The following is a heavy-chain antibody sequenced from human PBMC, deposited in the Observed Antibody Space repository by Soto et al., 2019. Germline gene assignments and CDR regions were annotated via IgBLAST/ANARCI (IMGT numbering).Heavy chain of an antibody. V-gene: IGHV3-7*01. D-gene: IGHD2-2*01. J-gene: IGHJ4*02. CDR3: ARQTCSSTSCYAHFDY. Sequence: GGSLRLSCAASGFTFSSYWMSWVRQAPGKGLEWVANIKQDGSEKYYVDSVKGRFTISRDNAKNSLYLQMNSLRAEDTAVYYCARQTCSSTSCYAHFDYWGQGTLVTVSS. CDR2: IKQDGSEK. CDR1: GFTFSSYW.